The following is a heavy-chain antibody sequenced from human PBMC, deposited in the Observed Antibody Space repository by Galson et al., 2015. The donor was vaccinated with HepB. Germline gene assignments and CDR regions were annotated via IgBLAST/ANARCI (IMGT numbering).Heavy chain of an antibody. D-gene: IGHD3-10*01. CDR1: GFTFNHYY. J-gene: IGHJ4*02. CDR3: ARDSFGEGPEFDY. V-gene: IGHV3-11*01. CDR2: ITSDGTTM. Sequence: SLRLSCAASGFTFNHYYMNWIRQAPGEGLEWVSYITSDGTTMYYADSVKGRFTISRDNAKNSLYLEMNSLRAEDTAVYYCARDSFGEGPEFDYWGQGTLVTVSS.